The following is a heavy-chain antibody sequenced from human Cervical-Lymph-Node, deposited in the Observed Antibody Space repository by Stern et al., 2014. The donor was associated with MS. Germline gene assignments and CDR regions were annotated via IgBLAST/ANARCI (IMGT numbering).Heavy chain of an antibody. CDR1: GFTLSSNG. CDR2: ISQDGNNK. Sequence: QVQLVESGGGVVQPGKSLRLSCAASGFTLSSNGMHWVRQAPGKGLEWVAVISQDGNNKYYADSVKGRLTISRDNSKNTLYLQMNSLRDEDTAVYYCARDYYDSSGHLDAFHIWGQGTMVTVSS. J-gene: IGHJ3*02. CDR3: ARDYYDSSGHLDAFHI. D-gene: IGHD3-22*01. V-gene: IGHV3-30*03.